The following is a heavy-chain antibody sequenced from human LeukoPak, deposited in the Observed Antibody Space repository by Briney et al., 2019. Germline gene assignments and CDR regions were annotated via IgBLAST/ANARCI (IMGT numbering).Heavy chain of an antibody. Sequence: PGGSLRLSCAAPGFTFSSYSMNWVRQAPGKGLEWVSSISSSSSYIYYADSVKGRFTISRDNAKSSLYLQMNSLRAEDTAVYYCARGWTAEYFQHWGQGTLVTVSS. CDR3: ARGWTAEYFQH. J-gene: IGHJ1*01. CDR2: ISSSSSYI. CDR1: GFTFSSYS. D-gene: IGHD1-1*01. V-gene: IGHV3-21*01.